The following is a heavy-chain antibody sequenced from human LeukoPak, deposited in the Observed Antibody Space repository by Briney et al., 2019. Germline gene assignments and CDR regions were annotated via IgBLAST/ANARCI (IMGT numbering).Heavy chain of an antibody. D-gene: IGHD3-10*01. CDR3: ARSTMVRGILGSGGAFDI. CDR1: GYSFTNYW. V-gene: IGHV5-51*01. Sequence: GESLKISCKGSGYSFTNYWIGWVRQMPGKGLEWMGIIYPGDSDTKYSPSFQGQVTISADKSISTAYLQWSSLKASDTAMYYCARSTMVRGILGSGGAFDIWGQGTMVTVSS. J-gene: IGHJ3*02. CDR2: IYPGDSDT.